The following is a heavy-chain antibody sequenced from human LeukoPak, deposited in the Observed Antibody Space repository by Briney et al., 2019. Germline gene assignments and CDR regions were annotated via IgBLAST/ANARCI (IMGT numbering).Heavy chain of an antibody. Sequence: SETLSLTCIVAGGSISRYYWSLIRQPPGKGLEWIGCIYYTGNTNYNPSLKSRVTMSVDTSKNQFSLKLSSVTAADTAVYYCAREAGSLAVAGHYYYYGMDVWGQGTTVTVSS. V-gene: IGHV4-59*12. J-gene: IGHJ6*02. CDR1: GGSISRYY. CDR3: AREAGSLAVAGHYYYYGMDV. CDR2: IYYTGNT. D-gene: IGHD6-19*01.